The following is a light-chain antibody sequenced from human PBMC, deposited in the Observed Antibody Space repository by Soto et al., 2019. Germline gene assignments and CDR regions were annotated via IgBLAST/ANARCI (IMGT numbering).Light chain of an antibody. Sequence: DIQMTQSPSSLSASVGDRVTITCQASQDISNYVNWYQQKPGKAPEVLIYDVSILETGVPSRFSGGGSGTDFTFTISTLQPEDVATYYCQQYRDPPFSFGPGTKVDIK. CDR2: DVS. CDR1: QDISNY. J-gene: IGKJ3*01. CDR3: QQYRDPPFS. V-gene: IGKV1-33*01.